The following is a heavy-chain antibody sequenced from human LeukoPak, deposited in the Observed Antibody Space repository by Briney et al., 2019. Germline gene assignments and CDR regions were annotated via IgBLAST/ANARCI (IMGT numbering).Heavy chain of an antibody. J-gene: IGHJ5*02. Sequence: SGPTLVNPTQTLTLTCTFSGFSLSTSGVGVGWIRQPPGKALEWLALIYRDDDKRYSPSLKSRLTITKDTSKNQVVLTMTNMDPVDTATYYCAHNTPLGYYGSGSGSNNWFDPWGQGTLVTVSS. CDR1: GFSLSTSGVG. CDR2: IYRDDDK. D-gene: IGHD3-10*01. V-gene: IGHV2-5*02. CDR3: AHNTPLGYYGSGSGSNNWFDP.